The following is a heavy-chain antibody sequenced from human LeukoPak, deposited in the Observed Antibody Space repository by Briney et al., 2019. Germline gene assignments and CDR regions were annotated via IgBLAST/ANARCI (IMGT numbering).Heavy chain of an antibody. CDR3: AKGTGIYSYEGYYYMDV. J-gene: IGHJ6*03. CDR1: GFTFSSYA. Sequence: GGSLRLSCAASGFTFSSYAMSWVRQAPGKGLEWVSAISGSGGSTYYADSVKGRFTISRDNSKNTLYLQMNTLRAEDTAVYYCAKGTGIYSYEGYYYMDVWGKGTTVTVSS. D-gene: IGHD5-18*01. V-gene: IGHV3-23*01. CDR2: ISGSGGST.